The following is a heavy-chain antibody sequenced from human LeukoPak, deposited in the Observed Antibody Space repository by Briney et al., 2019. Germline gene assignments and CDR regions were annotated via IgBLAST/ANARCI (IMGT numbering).Heavy chain of an antibody. J-gene: IGHJ5*02. Sequence: PGGSLRLSCAASGFSFSNYGFHWVRQAPGKGLDWVSAISYDGKNIHYADSVKGRFTISRDNSRNTVYLQMNSLRVEDTAVYYCARGEGYCGRTTCYNWFDPWGQGTLVTVSS. V-gene: IGHV3-33*01. CDR2: ISYDGKNI. D-gene: IGHD2-2*01. CDR3: ARGEGYCGRTTCYNWFDP. CDR1: GFSFSNYG.